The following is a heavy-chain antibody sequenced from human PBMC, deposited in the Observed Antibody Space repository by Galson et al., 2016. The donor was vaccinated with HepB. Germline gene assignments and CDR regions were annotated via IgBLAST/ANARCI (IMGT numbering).Heavy chain of an antibody. CDR2: ISKDVVNK. Sequence: SLRLSCAASGFAFSDYFMHWVRQAPGKGLEWVAVISKDVVNKYYADSVKGRFTISRGNSKNTLYLQMNSLRTEDTAVYYCARYSPATDYWGQGTLVTVSS. D-gene: IGHD1-26*01. CDR3: ARYSPATDY. V-gene: IGHV3-30*04. CDR1: GFAFSDYF. J-gene: IGHJ4*02.